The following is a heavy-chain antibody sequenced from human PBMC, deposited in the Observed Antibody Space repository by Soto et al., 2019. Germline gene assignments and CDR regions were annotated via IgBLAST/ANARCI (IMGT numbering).Heavy chain of an antibody. CDR1: GGTFSLYS. V-gene: IGHV1-69*13. D-gene: IGHD6-6*01. J-gene: IGHJ4*02. Sequence: SVKVSCKTSGGTFSLYSINWVRQAPGQGLEWMGGIIPIFGTADYAQNFHSRVTISADESTSTAYMELSSLTSEDTAAYYCARDPLHSSSEEFFDYWGQGTLVTVSS. CDR3: ARDPLHSSSEEFFDY. CDR2: IIPIFGTA.